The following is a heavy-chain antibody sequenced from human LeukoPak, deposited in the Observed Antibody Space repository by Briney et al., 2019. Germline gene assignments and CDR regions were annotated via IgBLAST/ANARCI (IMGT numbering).Heavy chain of an antibody. CDR3: ARDMSVRYFDWLLYGYFDY. Sequence: ASVKVSCKASGYTFTSYYMHWVRQAPGQGLEWMGIINPSGGSTSYAQKFQGRVTMTTDTSTSTAYMELRSLRSDDTAVYYCARDMSVRYFDWLLYGYFDYWGQGTLVTVSS. CDR1: GYTFTSYY. D-gene: IGHD3-9*01. CDR2: INPSGGST. V-gene: IGHV1-46*01. J-gene: IGHJ4*02.